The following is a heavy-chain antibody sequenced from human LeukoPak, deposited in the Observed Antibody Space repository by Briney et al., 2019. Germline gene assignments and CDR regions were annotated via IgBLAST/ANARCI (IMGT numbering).Heavy chain of an antibody. V-gene: IGHV3-23*01. D-gene: IGHD6-19*01. J-gene: IGHJ4*02. CDR1: GFTFSNYA. CDR2: ISSRGDST. Sequence: QSGRSLMLSCAASGFTFSNYAMSWVRQAPERGLEWVSTISSRGDSTYDADSVKGRFTISRDNSKNSLYLQMNNVRVEDTAVYYCAKGPRPDITVAHTVENWGQGTLVTVSS. CDR3: AKGPRPDITVAHTVEN.